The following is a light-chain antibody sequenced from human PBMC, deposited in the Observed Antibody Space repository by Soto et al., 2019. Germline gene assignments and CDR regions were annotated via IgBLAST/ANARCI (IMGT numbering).Light chain of an antibody. Sequence: QPVLTQPPSVSGAPGQRVTISCTGSSSNIGAGYDVHWYQQLPGTAPKLLIYSNNQRPSGVPDRFSGSKSGTSASLAISGLRSEDEADYYCAAWDDSLSGWVFGGGTKLTVL. J-gene: IGLJ3*02. CDR3: AAWDDSLSGWV. CDR2: SNN. V-gene: IGLV1-47*02. CDR1: SSNIGAGYD.